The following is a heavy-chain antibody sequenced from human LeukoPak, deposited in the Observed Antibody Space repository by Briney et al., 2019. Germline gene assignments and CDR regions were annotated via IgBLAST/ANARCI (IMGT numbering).Heavy chain of an antibody. J-gene: IGHJ4*02. D-gene: IGHD1-26*01. V-gene: IGHV4-39*01. Sequence: SETLSLTCTVSGGSISSSSYYWGWIRQPPGKGLEWIGSIYYSGSTYYNPSLKSRVTISVDTSKNQFSLKLSSVTAADTAVYYRARHLVGATHFDYWGQGTLVTVSS. CDR1: GGSISSSSYY. CDR3: ARHLVGATHFDY. CDR2: IYYSGST.